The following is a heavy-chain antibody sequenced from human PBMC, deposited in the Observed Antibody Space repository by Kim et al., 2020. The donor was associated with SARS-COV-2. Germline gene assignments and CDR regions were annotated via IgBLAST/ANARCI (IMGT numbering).Heavy chain of an antibody. CDR1: GFTFSSYW. J-gene: IGHJ6*02. D-gene: IGHD2-15*01. V-gene: IGHV3-7*01. CDR3: ARDRSGGYYYYYYGMDV. CDR2: IKQDGSEK. Sequence: GGSLRLSCAASGFTFSSYWMSWVRQAPGKGLEWVANIKQDGSEKYYVDSVKGRFTISRDNAKNSLYLQMNSLRAEDTAVYYCARDRSGGYYYYYYGMDVWGQGTTVTVSS.